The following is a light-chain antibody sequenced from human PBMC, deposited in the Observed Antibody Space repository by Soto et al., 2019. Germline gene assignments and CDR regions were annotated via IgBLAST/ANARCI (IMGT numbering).Light chain of an antibody. CDR2: DAS. CDR3: QQRSNWPPFS. V-gene: IGKV3-11*01. Sequence: EIVLTQSPATLSLSPGERATLSCRVSQSVRIYLAWYQQKPGQAPRLLIYDASNRATGIPARFSGSGSGTDFTLTISSLEPEDFAVYYCQQRSNWPPFSFGPGTKVDIK. J-gene: IGKJ3*01. CDR1: QSVRIY.